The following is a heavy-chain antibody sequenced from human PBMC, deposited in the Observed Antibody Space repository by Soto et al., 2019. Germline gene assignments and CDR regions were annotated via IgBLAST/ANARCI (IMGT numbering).Heavy chain of an antibody. CDR3: ARNSRGSMTNRVFDY. V-gene: IGHV4-34*01. Sequence: SETLSLTCAVYGGSFSGYYWSWIRQPPGKGLEWIGEINHSGSTNYNPSLKSRVTISVDTSKNQFSLKLSSVTAADTAVYYCARNSRGSMTNRVFDYWGQGTLVTVSS. D-gene: IGHD7-27*01. CDR2: INHSGST. J-gene: IGHJ4*02. CDR1: GGSFSGYY.